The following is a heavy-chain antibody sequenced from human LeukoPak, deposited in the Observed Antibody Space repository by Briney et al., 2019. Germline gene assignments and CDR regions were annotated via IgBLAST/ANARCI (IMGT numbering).Heavy chain of an antibody. CDR3: ARDYYGSGSYSDY. CDR1: GGSISSSSYY. D-gene: IGHD3-10*01. Sequence: PSETLSLTCTVSGGSISSSSYYWGWLRQPPGTGLEWIGSIYYSGSTYYNPTLKSRVTISVDTSKNQFSLKLSSVTAADTAVYYCARDYYGSGSYSDYWGQGTLVTVSS. J-gene: IGHJ4*02. CDR2: IYYSGST. V-gene: IGHV4-39*07.